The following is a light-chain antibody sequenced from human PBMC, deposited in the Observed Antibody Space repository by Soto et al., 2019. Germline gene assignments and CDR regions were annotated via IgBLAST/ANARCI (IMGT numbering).Light chain of an antibody. Sequence: EIVMTQSPATLSVSPGERATLSCRASQSVDGNLAWLQQKPGQAPRLLIYGASTRATGIPARFSGSGSGTEFTLTISSLQSEDFAVYYCQQYDNWPLLTFGGGTNVEIK. CDR3: QQYDNWPLLT. CDR2: GAS. CDR1: QSVDGN. V-gene: IGKV3-15*01. J-gene: IGKJ4*01.